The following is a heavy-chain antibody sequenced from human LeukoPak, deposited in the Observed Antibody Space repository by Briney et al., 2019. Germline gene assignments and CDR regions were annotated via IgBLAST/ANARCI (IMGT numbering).Heavy chain of an antibody. Sequence: GGSLRLSCAASGFTFSDYYMSWIRQAPGKGLEWVSYISSSSSYTNYADSVKGRFTISRDNAKTSLYLQMNSLRAEDTAVYYCARAGYYLHYYYYGMDVWGKGTTVTVSS. CDR2: ISSSSSYT. D-gene: IGHD2/OR15-2a*01. V-gene: IGHV3-11*06. CDR1: GFTFSDYY. CDR3: ARAGYYLHYYYYGMDV. J-gene: IGHJ6*04.